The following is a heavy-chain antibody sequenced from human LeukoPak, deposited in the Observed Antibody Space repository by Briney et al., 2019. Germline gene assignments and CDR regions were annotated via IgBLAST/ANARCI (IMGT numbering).Heavy chain of an antibody. Sequence: SETLSLTCTVSGGSISSYYWSWIRQPPGKGLEWIGYIYYSGSTNYNPSLKSRVTMSVDTSKNQFSLKLSSVTAADTAVYYCARDNGDGYNYGAFDIWGQGTMVTVSS. CDR1: GGSISSYY. CDR2: IYYSGST. V-gene: IGHV4-59*12. D-gene: IGHD5-24*01. J-gene: IGHJ3*02. CDR3: ARDNGDGYNYGAFDI.